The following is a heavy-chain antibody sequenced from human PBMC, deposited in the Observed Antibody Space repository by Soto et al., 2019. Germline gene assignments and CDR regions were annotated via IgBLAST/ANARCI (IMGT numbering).Heavy chain of an antibody. D-gene: IGHD1-26*01. J-gene: IGHJ4*02. CDR1: GGSISSWY. CDR3: ARRYGSAIDY. CDR2: IYYSGST. V-gene: IGHV4-59*08. Sequence: QVQLQESGPGLVKPSETLSLTCTVSGGSISSWYWSWIRQPPGKGLEWIGYIYYSGSTNYNPSLXSXVXISXDTSKNQFSLKLSSVTAADTAVYYCARRYGSAIDYWGQGTLVTVSS.